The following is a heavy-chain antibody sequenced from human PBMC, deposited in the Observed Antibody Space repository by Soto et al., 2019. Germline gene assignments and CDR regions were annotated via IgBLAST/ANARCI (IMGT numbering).Heavy chain of an antibody. Sequence: PGGSLRLSCAASGFTFRDYYMTWIRQAPGKGLEWISYITSSSSTLYYADSVKGRFTISRDNAKNSLYLQMNSLRAEDAAVYYCARGITSQGWFDPWGQRTLVTVSS. V-gene: IGHV3-11*01. CDR3: ARGITSQGWFDP. CDR1: GFTFRDYY. D-gene: IGHD3-16*01. CDR2: ITSSSSTL. J-gene: IGHJ5*02.